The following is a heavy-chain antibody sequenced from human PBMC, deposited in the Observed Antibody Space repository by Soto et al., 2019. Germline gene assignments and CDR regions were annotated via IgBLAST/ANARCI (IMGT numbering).Heavy chain of an antibody. Sequence: QVQLQESGPGLVKPSETLSLTCTVSGGDISTYYWTWIRQPAGKGLEWIGRIHSSGSTKYNPSLKSRVTMSLDTSKNQFSLRLSSVTAADTAVYYCARGQRFSDWFDPWGQGTLVTVSS. J-gene: IGHJ5*02. V-gene: IGHV4-4*07. D-gene: IGHD3-3*01. CDR1: GGDISTYY. CDR2: IHSSGST. CDR3: ARGQRFSDWFDP.